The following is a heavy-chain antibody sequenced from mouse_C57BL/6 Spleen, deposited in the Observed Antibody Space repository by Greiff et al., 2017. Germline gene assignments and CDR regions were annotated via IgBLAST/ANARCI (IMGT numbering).Heavy chain of an antibody. D-gene: IGHD2-4*01. Sequence: QVQLQQPGAELVKPGASVKMSCKASGYTFTSYWINWVKQRPGQGLEWIGDIYPGSGSTNYNEKFKSKATLTVDTSSSTAYMQLSSLTSEDSAVYYCARRDYLYWYFDVWGTGTTVTVSS. CDR3: ARRDYLYWYFDV. CDR2: IYPGSGST. CDR1: GYTFTSYW. J-gene: IGHJ1*03. V-gene: IGHV1-55*01.